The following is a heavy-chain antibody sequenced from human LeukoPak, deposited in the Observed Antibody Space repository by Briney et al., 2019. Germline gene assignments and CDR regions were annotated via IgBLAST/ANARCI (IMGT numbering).Heavy chain of an antibody. CDR3: ARAWIDY. D-gene: IGHD1-1*01. CDR1: GFTFSSYW. CDR2: IKDDGSEK. V-gene: IGHV3-7*04. Sequence: PGGSLRLSCVGSGFTFSSYWMTWVRQAPGKGLEWVANIKDDGSEKYSVDPVKGRFTISRDNAKNLLYLQMSSLRAEDTAVYYCARAWIDYWGQGTLVTVSS. J-gene: IGHJ4*02.